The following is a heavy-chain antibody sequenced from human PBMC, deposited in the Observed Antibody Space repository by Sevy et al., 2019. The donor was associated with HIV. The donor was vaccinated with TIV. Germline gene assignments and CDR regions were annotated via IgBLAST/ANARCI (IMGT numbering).Heavy chain of an antibody. CDR3: ARDSYYDSSGYYAVQDAFDI. V-gene: IGHV4-4*07. Sequence: SETLSLTCTVSGGSISSYYRSWIRQPAGKGLEWIGRIYTSGSTNYNPSLKSRVTMSVDTSKNQFSLKLSSVTAADTAVYYCARDSYYDSSGYYAVQDAFDIWGQGTMVTVSS. CDR1: GGSISSYY. D-gene: IGHD3-22*01. J-gene: IGHJ3*02. CDR2: IYTSGST.